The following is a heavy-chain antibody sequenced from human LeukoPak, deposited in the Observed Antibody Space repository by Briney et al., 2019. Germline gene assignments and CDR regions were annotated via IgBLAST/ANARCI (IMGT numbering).Heavy chain of an antibody. J-gene: IGHJ5*02. D-gene: IGHD2-2*01. CDR2: INPYTGGT. Sequence: ASVKVSCKASGYTFTGYYMHWVRQAPGQGLEWMGWINPYTGGTNYAQKFQGRVTMTRDTSITTAYMELTGLRSDDTDVYYCARGAAIVVVSAAKGNWFDPWGQGTLVTVSS. CDR3: ARGAAIVVVSAAKGNWFDP. V-gene: IGHV1-2*02. CDR1: GYTFTGYY.